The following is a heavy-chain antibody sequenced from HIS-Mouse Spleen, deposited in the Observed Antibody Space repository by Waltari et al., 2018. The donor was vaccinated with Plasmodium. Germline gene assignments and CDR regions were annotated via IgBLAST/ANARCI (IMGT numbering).Heavy chain of an antibody. J-gene: IGHJ2*01. V-gene: IGHV4-38-2*02. CDR1: GYSISSGYY. CDR2: IYHSGRT. D-gene: IGHD2-15*01. CDR3: ARSLGIAASYWYFDL. Sequence: QVQLQESGPGLVKPSETLSLTCTVSGYSISSGYYWGGIRPPPGKGLEWIGSIYHSGRTYANPSLKSGVTISVDPSKNQFSLKLSSVTAADTAVYYCARSLGIAASYWYFDLWGRGTLVTVSS.